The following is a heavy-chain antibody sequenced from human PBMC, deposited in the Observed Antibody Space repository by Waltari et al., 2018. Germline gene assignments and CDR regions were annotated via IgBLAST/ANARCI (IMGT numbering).Heavy chain of an antibody. D-gene: IGHD3-10*01. CDR1: GYPLTDLA. J-gene: IGHJ4*02. Sequence: QVQLVQSGAEVKKSGASVMVPCKVSGYPLTDLAMHWVRPAPGKGLEWMGGFDPEDGETIYAQKFQGRVTMTEDTSTDTAYMELSSLRSEDTAVYYCATDRVITMVRGVIGYWGQGTLVTVSS. V-gene: IGHV1-24*01. CDR2: FDPEDGET. CDR3: ATDRVITMVRGVIGY.